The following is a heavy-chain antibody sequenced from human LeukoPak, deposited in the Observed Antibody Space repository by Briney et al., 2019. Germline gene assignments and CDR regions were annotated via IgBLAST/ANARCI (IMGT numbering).Heavy chain of an antibody. D-gene: IGHD2-2*01. CDR3: ARIPAAMDSWFDP. V-gene: IGHV4-59*01. J-gene: IGHJ5*02. CDR2: IYYSGST. CDR1: GCSISSYY. Sequence: SETLSLTCTVSGCSISSYYWSWIRQPPGKGLEWIGYIYYSGSTNYNPSLKSRVTISVDTSKNQFSLKLSSVTAADTAVYYCARIPAAMDSWFDPWGQGTLVTVSS.